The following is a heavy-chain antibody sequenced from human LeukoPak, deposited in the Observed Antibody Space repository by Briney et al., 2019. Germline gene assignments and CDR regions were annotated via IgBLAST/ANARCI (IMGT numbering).Heavy chain of an antibody. CDR1: GFTFSGYW. CDR3: ARVYYGSGSLYYYYYYMDV. D-gene: IGHD3-10*01. Sequence: PGGSLRLSCAASGFTFSGYWMMWVRQTPGKGLEWVANIKQDGSVKQYVDSVKGRFTISRDNSKNTLNLQMNSLRGEDTALYYCARVYYGSGSLYYYYYYMDVWGKGTTVTISS. V-gene: IGHV3-7*03. J-gene: IGHJ6*03. CDR2: IKQDGSVK.